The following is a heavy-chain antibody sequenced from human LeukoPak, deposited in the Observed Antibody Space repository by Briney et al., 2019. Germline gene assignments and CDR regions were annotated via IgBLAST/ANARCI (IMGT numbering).Heavy chain of an antibody. CDR2: IYTSGST. D-gene: IGHD3-22*01. J-gene: IGHJ5*02. V-gene: IGHV4-4*07. CDR1: GGSISSYY. CDR3: ARSDYYDSSGYFAGGDWFDP. Sequence: SETLSLTCTVSGGSISSYYWSWIRQPAGKGLEWIGRIYTSGSTNYNPSLKSRVTMSVDTSKNQFSLNLSSVTAADTAVYYCARSDYYDSSGYFAGGDWFDPWGQGTLVTVSS.